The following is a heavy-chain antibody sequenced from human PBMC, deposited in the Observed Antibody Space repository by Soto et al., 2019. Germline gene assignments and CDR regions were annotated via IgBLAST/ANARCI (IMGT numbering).Heavy chain of an antibody. V-gene: IGHV1-18*01. J-gene: IGHJ6*03. D-gene: IGHD2-2*01. Sequence: PVKASCKAPGYTFTSNGLSWARQDKGQGLEWMGWIGAYNGNTNYAQKLQGRVTMTTDTSTSTAYMELRSLRSDDTAVYYCARTPLVVLTLHMDVWGKGTTVTVSS. CDR2: IGAYNGNT. CDR1: GYTFTSNG. CDR3: ARTPLVVLTLHMDV.